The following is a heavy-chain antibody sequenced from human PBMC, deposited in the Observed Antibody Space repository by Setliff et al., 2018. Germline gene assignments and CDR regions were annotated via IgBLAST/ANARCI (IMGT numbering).Heavy chain of an antibody. V-gene: IGHV3-21*01. CDR3: ARSPGWIPWFDS. Sequence: GGSLRLSCEASGFSFSNYAMNWVRQAPGKGLEWVASFSSRNDYIYHADSVKGLFTISRDNAEASLYLQMDSLRAEDTAVYFCARSPGWIPWFDSWGQGTLVTVSS. CDR1: GFSFSNYA. D-gene: IGHD5-18*01. CDR2: FSSRNDYI. J-gene: IGHJ5*01.